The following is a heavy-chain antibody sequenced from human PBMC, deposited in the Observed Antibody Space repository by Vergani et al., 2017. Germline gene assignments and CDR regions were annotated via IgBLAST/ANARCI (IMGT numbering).Heavy chain of an antibody. CDR1: GGSIDGVSSY. V-gene: IGHV4-61*02. Sequence: QMQLQESGPGLLKPSQTLSLTCSVSGGSIDGVSSYWTWIRQPAGKGLEWIGRIYKSGRTNYNPSLQSRVTISLYTSKNQFSLNLTSVTAADTGVYFCARDRVTVVRNQYYGMDVWGQGTTVIVSS. CDR2: IYKSGRT. D-gene: IGHD3-10*01. J-gene: IGHJ6*02. CDR3: ARDRVTVVRNQYYGMDV.